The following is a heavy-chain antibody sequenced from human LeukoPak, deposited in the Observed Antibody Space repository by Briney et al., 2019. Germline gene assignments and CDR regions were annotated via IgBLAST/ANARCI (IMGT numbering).Heavy chain of an antibody. Sequence: SETLSLTCAVYGGSFSGYYWSWIRQPPGKGLEWIGYIYYSGSTYYNPSLKSRVTISVDTSKNQFSLKLSSVTAADTAVYYCARRGKAVAGLWYFDLWGRGTLVTVSS. J-gene: IGHJ2*01. CDR1: GGSFSGYY. CDR2: IYYSGST. V-gene: IGHV4-59*08. CDR3: ARRGKAVAGLWYFDL. D-gene: IGHD6-19*01.